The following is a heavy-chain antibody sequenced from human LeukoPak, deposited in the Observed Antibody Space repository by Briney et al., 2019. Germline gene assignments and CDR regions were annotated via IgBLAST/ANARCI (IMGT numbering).Heavy chain of an antibody. V-gene: IGHV3-21*01. CDR2: ISSSSSYI. J-gene: IGHJ1*01. Sequence: GGSLRLSCAASGFTFSSYSMNWVRQAPGKGLEWVSSISSSSSYIYYADSVKGRFTISRDNAKNSLYLQMNSLRAEDTAVYYCATQGEHSYDSNRSGYFQHWGQGTLVTVSS. CDR3: ATQGEHSYDSNRSGYFQH. CDR1: GFTFSSYS. D-gene: IGHD3-22*01.